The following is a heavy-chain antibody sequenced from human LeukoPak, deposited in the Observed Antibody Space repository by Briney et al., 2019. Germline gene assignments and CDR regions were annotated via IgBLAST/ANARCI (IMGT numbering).Heavy chain of an antibody. CDR1: GFTFSSYG. J-gene: IGHJ4*02. CDR3: ARSYSSSSISED. Sequence: GRSLRLSCAASGFTFSSYGMHWVRQAPGKGLEWVAVISYDGSNKYYADSVKGRFTISRDNSKNTLYLQMNSLRAEDTAVYYCARSYSSSSISEDWGQGTLVTVSS. CDR2: ISYDGSNK. D-gene: IGHD6-6*01. V-gene: IGHV3-30*03.